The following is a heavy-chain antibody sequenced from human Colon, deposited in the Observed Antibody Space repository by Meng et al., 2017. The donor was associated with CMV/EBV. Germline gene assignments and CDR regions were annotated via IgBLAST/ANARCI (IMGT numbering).Heavy chain of an antibody. D-gene: IGHD6-19*01. CDR2: VYYRGST. CDR1: GGSISSSNYY. CDR3: ARARGIAVAGYFDY. V-gene: IGHV4-39*02. J-gene: IGHJ4*02. Sequence: SETLSLTCTVSGGSISSSNYYWGWIRQPPGKGLEWIGNVYYRGSTYYNPSLKSRVTISVDTSKNQFSLELKSVTASDTAVYYCARARGIAVAGYFDYWGQGTLVTVSS.